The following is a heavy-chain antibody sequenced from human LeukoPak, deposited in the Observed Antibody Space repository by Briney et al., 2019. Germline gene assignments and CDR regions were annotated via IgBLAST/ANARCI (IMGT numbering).Heavy chain of an antibody. D-gene: IGHD6-25*01. V-gene: IGHV1-69*04. J-gene: IGHJ4*02. CDR3: AKSRATAAGTDFNY. Sequence: SVKVTCKASGDTFSTYALSWVRQAPGQGLEWMGRIIPVFGITNYAQKFQGRVTITADTSTSTAYMQLSSLTSEDTAVYYCAKSRATAAGTDFNYWGQGTLVSVSS. CDR1: GDTFSTYA. CDR2: IIPVFGIT.